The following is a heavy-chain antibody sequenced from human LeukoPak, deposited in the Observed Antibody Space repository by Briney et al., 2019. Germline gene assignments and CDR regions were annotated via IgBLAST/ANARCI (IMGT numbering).Heavy chain of an antibody. CDR3: ARGPLMYFDY. Sequence: ASVKVSCKASGYTFTDYSMHWVRQAPGQGLEWMGWINVYTGDTKNAQKFQGRVTMTRDMSTSTVYMELSSLRSEDTAVYYCARGPLMYFDYWGQGTLVTVSS. J-gene: IGHJ4*02. CDR2: INVYTGDT. V-gene: IGHV1-2*02. CDR1: GYTFTDYS.